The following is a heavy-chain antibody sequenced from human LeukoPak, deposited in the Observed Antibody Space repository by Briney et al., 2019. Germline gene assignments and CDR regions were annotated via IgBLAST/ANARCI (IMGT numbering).Heavy chain of an antibody. Sequence: GGSLRLSCAASGFTFDDYAMHWVRHAPGKGLEWVSGISWNSGSIGYADSVKGRFTISRDNAKNSLYLQMNSLRAEDTALYYCAKDAVVLTVTGPGDYWGQGTLVTVSS. CDR1: GFTFDDYA. J-gene: IGHJ4*02. D-gene: IGHD4-17*01. CDR3: AKDAVVLTVTGPGDY. CDR2: ISWNSGSI. V-gene: IGHV3-9*01.